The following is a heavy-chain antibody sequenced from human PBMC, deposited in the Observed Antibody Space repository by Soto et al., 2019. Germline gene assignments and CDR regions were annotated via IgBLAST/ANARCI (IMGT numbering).Heavy chain of an antibody. CDR3: AREPPSFGY. V-gene: IGHV1-18*01. J-gene: IGHJ4*02. CDR2: ISAYNGNT. Sequence: QVQLVQSGAEVKKPGASVKVSCKASGYTFTSYGISWVRQAPGQGLEWMGWISAYNGNTKSAQKFQGRVTMTTDTSTSKAYMELRSLRSDATAVYYCAREPPSFGYWGQGTLVTVSS. CDR1: GYTFTSYG.